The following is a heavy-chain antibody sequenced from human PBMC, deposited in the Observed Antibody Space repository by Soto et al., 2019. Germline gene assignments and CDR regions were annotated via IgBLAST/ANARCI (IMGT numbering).Heavy chain of an antibody. Sequence: SETLSLTCTVSGGSISSSSYYWGWIRQPPGKGLEWIGSIYYSGSTYYNPSLKSRVTISVDTSKNQFSLKLSSVTAADTAVYYCAKNVAAKLRDAFDIWGQGTMVTVSS. CDR3: AKNVAAKLRDAFDI. J-gene: IGHJ3*02. V-gene: IGHV4-39*01. CDR1: GGSISSSSYY. CDR2: IYYSGST. D-gene: IGHD2-15*01.